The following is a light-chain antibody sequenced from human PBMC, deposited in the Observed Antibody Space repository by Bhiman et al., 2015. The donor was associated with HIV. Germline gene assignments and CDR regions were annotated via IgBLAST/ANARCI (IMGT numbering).Light chain of an antibody. J-gene: IGLJ1*01. CDR3: TSYTVTASFV. CDR1: SRDVGGYDY. CDR2: DVS. V-gene: IGLV2-14*03. Sequence: QSALTQPASVSGSPGQSITISCTGTSRDVGGYDYVSWYQQHPGKAPQLYDVSQRPSGISNRFSGSKSGNTASLTISGLQAEDEADYYCTSYTVTASFVFGTGTNVTVL.